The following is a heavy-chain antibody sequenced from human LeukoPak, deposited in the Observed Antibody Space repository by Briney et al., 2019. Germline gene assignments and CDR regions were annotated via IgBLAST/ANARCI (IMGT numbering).Heavy chain of an antibody. CDR1: GFTLSNSW. Sequence: GGSLRLSCAASGFTLSNSWMHWVRQAPGKGLVWVSRTNGDGSDTSYADSVKGRFTISRDSATNTLYLQMNSLRAEDTAIYYCVRDGEYSHGIDFDYWGQGTLVTVSS. J-gene: IGHJ4*02. CDR3: VRDGEYSHGIDFDY. D-gene: IGHD5-18*01. CDR2: TNGDGSDT. V-gene: IGHV3-74*01.